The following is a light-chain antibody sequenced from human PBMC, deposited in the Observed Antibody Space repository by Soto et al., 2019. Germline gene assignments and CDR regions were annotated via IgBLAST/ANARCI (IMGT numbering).Light chain of an antibody. CDR2: GAS. J-gene: IGKJ4*01. CDR3: QQSYSTPLT. Sequence: DMQMTQSPSSLSASVGDRVAITCRASQLISTYLNWYQLKPGKAPKLLIYGASSLQTGVPSRFSGSGSGTDFTLTISSLQPEDFATYYCQQSYSTPLTFGGGTKVEIK. CDR1: QLISTY. V-gene: IGKV1-39*01.